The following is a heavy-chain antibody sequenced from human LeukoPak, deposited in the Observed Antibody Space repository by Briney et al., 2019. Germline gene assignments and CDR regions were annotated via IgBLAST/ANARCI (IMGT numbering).Heavy chain of an antibody. Sequence: GASVKVSCKASGYTFTGYYMHWVRQAPGQGLEWMGWINPNSGGTNYAQKFQGRVTMTRDTSISTAYMELSRLRSEDTAVYYCARSHGYYDSSGYWSHVAFDIWGQGTMVTVSS. V-gene: IGHV1-2*02. CDR1: GYTFTGYY. D-gene: IGHD3-22*01. CDR2: INPNSGGT. CDR3: ARSHGYYDSSGYWSHVAFDI. J-gene: IGHJ3*02.